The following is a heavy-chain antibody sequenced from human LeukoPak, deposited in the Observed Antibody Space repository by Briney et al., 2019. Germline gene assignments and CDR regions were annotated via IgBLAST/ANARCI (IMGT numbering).Heavy chain of an antibody. Sequence: ASVKVSCKASGYIFSGYNMHWLRQAPGQGLEWMGWINTNTGNPTYAQGFTGRFVFSLDTSVSTAYLQISSLKAEDTAVYYCARESDFWSGYYRGDFDYWGQGTLVTVSS. CDR3: ARESDFWSGYYRGDFDY. V-gene: IGHV7-4-1*02. CDR2: INTNTGNP. D-gene: IGHD3-3*01. J-gene: IGHJ4*02. CDR1: GYIFSGYN.